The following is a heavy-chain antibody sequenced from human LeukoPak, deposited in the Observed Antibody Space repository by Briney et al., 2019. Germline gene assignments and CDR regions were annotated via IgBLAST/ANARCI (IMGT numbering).Heavy chain of an antibody. D-gene: IGHD2-2*01. J-gene: IGHJ6*03. Sequence: GGSLRLSCAASGFTVSSNCMNWVRQAPGKGLEWVSLIYSGDSTYYADSVKGRFTISRDNSKNTLFPQMNSLRAEDTAVYYCGRTAAFSSLYYYYMDVWGKGTTVTVSS. V-gene: IGHV3-53*01. CDR3: GRTAAFSSLYYYYMDV. CDR2: IYSGDST. CDR1: GFTVSSNC.